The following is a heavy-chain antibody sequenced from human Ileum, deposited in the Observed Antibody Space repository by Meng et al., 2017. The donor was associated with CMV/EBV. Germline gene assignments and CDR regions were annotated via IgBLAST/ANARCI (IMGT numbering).Heavy chain of an antibody. V-gene: IGHV3-11*01. J-gene: IGHJ4*02. CDR1: KFTFSDYF. Sequence: GESLKISCAASKFTFSDYFMHWIRQAPGKGLEWVSCISSSGSTIYYADSVKGRFTISRDTAKNSLYLQMNSLRAEDTAVYYCARSPAARSYFDDWGQGTLVTSPQ. CDR3: ARSPAARSYFDD. CDR2: ISSSGSTI. D-gene: IGHD2-2*01.